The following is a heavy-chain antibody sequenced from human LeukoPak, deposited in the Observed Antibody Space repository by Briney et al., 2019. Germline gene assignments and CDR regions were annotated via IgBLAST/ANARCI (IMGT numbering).Heavy chain of an antibody. D-gene: IGHD6-19*01. V-gene: IGHV7-4-1*02. J-gene: IGHJ4*02. CDR3: ARIMYSSGWYYFDY. CDR1: GYAFTSYA. Sequence: GASVKVSCKASGYAFTSYAMNWVRQAPGQGLDWMGWINTNTGNPTYAQGSTGRFVFSLDTSVSTAYLQISSLKAEDTAVYYCARIMYSSGWYYFDYWGQGTLVTVSS. CDR2: INTNTGNP.